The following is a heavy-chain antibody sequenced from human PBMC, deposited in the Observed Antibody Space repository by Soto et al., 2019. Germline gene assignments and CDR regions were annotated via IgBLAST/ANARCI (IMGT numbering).Heavy chain of an antibody. CDR2: IYYSGST. CDR3: ARDSFDHNYYYYGMDV. J-gene: IGHJ6*02. Sequence: QVQLQESGPGLVKPSQTLSLTCTVSGGSISSGDYYWSWIRQPPGKGLEWIGYIYYSGSTYYNPSLKSRVTISVDTSKNQFSLKLSSVTAADTAVYYCARDSFDHNYYYYGMDVWGQGTTVTVSS. D-gene: IGHD3-9*01. CDR1: GGSISSGDYY. V-gene: IGHV4-30-4*01.